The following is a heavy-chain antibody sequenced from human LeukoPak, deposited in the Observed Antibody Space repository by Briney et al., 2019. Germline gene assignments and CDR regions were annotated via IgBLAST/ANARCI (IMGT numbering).Heavy chain of an antibody. CDR2: IIPIFGIA. Sequence: ASVRVSCKASGGTFSIYAISWVRQAPGQGLEWMGRIIPIFGIANYAQKFQGRVTITADKSTSTAYMELSSLRSEDTAVYYCARGPFGGSYNNWFDPWGQGTLVTVSS. J-gene: IGHJ5*02. D-gene: IGHD1-26*01. CDR1: GGTFSIYA. V-gene: IGHV1-69*04. CDR3: ARGPFGGSYNNWFDP.